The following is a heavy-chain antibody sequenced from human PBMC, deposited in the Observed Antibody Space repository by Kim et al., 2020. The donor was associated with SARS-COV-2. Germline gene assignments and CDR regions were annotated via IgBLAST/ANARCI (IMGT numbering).Heavy chain of an antibody. V-gene: IGHV1-18*01. CDR3: AREVGELRYFDWLLQRRHPEIYYYYGMDV. Sequence: ASVKVSCKASGYTFTSYGISWVRQAPGQGLEWMGWISAYNGNTNYAQKLQGRVTMTTDTSTSTAYMELRSLRSDDTAVYYCAREVGELRYFDWLLQRRHPEIYYYYGMDVWGQGTTVTVSS. CDR2: ISAYNGNT. J-gene: IGHJ6*02. CDR1: GYTFTSYG. D-gene: IGHD3-9*01.